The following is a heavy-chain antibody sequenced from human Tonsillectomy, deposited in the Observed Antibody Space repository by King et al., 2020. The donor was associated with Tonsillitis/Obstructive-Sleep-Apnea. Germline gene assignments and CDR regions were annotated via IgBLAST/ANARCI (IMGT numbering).Heavy chain of an antibody. CDR1: GDTFSGYY. CDR2: INPNSGGT. J-gene: IGHJ6*02. V-gene: IGHV1-2*02. Sequence: QLVQSGPEVKKPGASVKVSCKASGDTFSGYYMHWVRQAPGQGLEWMGWINPNSGGTKYAQKFQGRVTMTRDTSIRTAYMELRRLKSDDTAVYYCASDMDVWGQGTTVTVSS. CDR3: ASDMDV.